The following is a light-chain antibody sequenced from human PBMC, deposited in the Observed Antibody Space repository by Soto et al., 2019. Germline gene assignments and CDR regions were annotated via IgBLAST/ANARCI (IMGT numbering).Light chain of an antibody. V-gene: IGKV1-5*01. CDR2: AAS. CDR1: QSISSW. CDR3: QQYNSYVWT. Sequence: DIQMTQSPSTLSASVGDRVTITCRASQSISSWLAWYQQKPGKAPKLLIYAASSLQSGVPSRFSGSGSGTEFTLTISSLQPDDFAAYYCQQYNSYVWTFGQGTKVDIK. J-gene: IGKJ1*01.